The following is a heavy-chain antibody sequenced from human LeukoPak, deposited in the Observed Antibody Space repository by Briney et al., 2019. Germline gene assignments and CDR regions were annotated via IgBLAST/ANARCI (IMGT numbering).Heavy chain of an antibody. V-gene: IGHV4-39*07. CDR3: ARMSIAARRVFDY. D-gene: IGHD6-6*01. CDR2: IYYSGST. Sequence: SETLPLTCTVSGGSISSSSYYWGWIRQPPGKGLEWIGSIYYSGSTYYNPSLKSRVTISVDTSKNQFSLKLSSVTAADTAVYYCARMSIAARRVFDYWGQGTLVTVSS. CDR1: GGSISSSSYY. J-gene: IGHJ4*02.